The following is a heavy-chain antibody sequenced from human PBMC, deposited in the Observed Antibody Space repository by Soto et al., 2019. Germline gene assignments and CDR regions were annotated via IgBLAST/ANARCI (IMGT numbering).Heavy chain of an antibody. CDR2: INHSGST. J-gene: IGHJ5*02. D-gene: IGHD6-13*01. V-gene: IGHV4-34*01. Sequence: SETLSLTCAVYGGSFSGYYWSWIRQPPGKGLEWIGEINHSGSTNYNPSLKSRVTISVDTSKNQFSLKLSSVTAADTAVYYCARGSLRVAAAPRWFDPWGQGTLVPVSS. CDR3: ARGSLRVAAAPRWFDP. CDR1: GGSFSGYY.